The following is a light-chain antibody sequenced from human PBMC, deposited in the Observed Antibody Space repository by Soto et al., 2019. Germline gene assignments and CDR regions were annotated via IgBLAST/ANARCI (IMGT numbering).Light chain of an antibody. CDR3: MQSISRLT. Sequence: IVLTQTPLSLSVTPGQPASISCKSAQSLLYSDGKTYLYWYLQKPGQPPQPLIYGASNRFSGGPERGSGSGSGTDFTLKISRVEAGDVGVYFCMQSISRLTFGGGTKVDIK. V-gene: IGKV2D-29*01. CDR2: GAS. J-gene: IGKJ4*01. CDR1: QSLLYSDGKTY.